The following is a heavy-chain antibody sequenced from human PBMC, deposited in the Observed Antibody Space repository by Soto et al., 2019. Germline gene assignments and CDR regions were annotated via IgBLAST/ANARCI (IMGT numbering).Heavy chain of an antibody. CDR1: GFTFSSYA. J-gene: IGHJ4*02. V-gene: IGHV3-23*01. CDR2: ISGSGGST. Sequence: GGSLRLSCAASGFTFSSYAMSWVRQAPGKGLEWVSAISGSGGSTYYADSVKGRFTISRDNAKNSLYLQMNSLRAEDTAVYHCASGGNSGWYSGVYWGQGALVTVSS. D-gene: IGHD6-19*01. CDR3: ASGGNSGWYSGVY.